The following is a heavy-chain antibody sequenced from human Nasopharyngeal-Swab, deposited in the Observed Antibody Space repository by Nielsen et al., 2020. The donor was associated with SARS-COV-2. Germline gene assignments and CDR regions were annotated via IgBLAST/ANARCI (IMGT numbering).Heavy chain of an antibody. CDR2: IKQDGSEK. CDR1: GFTFSSYW. V-gene: IGHV3-7*03. Sequence: LSLTCAASGFTFSSYWMSWVRQAPGKGLEWVANIKQDGSEKYYVDSVKGRFTISRDNAKNSLYLQMNSLRAEDTAVYYCARTRGGIAVAGRGYRYFDLWGRGTLVTVSS. D-gene: IGHD6-19*01. J-gene: IGHJ2*01. CDR3: ARTRGGIAVAGRGYRYFDL.